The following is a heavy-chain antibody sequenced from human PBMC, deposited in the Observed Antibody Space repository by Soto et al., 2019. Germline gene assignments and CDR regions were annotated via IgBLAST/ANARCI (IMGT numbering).Heavy chain of an antibody. V-gene: IGHV1-18*01. CDR2: ISAYNGKT. D-gene: IGHD6-13*01. CDR3: ARVLAAAADCDY. CDR1: GYTFTSYG. J-gene: IGHJ4*02. Sequence: QVQLVKSGAEVKKPGASVKVSCKASGYTFTSYGISWVRQAPGQGLEWMGWISAYNGKTNYAQKLQGRVTMTTDTPTSTAYMELGSLRSADTAVYYCARVLAAAADCDYRCQGTLVTVSS.